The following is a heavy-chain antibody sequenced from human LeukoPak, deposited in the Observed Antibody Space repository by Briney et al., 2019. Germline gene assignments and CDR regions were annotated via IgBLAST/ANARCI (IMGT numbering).Heavy chain of an antibody. V-gene: IGHV3-9*01. Sequence: PGRSLRLSCAASGFTFYDYAMHWVRQAPGKGLEWVSGISWNSGSIGYADSVKGRFTISRDNAKNSPYLQMNSLRAEDTALYYCAKDMGAGYSYADYWGQGTLVTVSS. D-gene: IGHD5-18*01. CDR3: AKDMGAGYSYADY. J-gene: IGHJ4*02. CDR2: ISWNSGSI. CDR1: GFTFYDYA.